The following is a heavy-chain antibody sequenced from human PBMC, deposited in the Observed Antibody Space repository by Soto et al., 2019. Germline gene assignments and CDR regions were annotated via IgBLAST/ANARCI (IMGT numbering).Heavy chain of an antibody. D-gene: IGHD5-18*01. CDR2: IYYSGST. CDR3: ARGRGRRGYSYGYYFDY. J-gene: IGHJ4*02. CDR1: GGSISSGGYY. V-gene: IGHV4-31*03. Sequence: SETLSLTCTVSGGSISSGGYYWSWIRQHPGKGLEWIGYIYYSGSTYYNPSLKSRVTISVDTSKNQFSLKLSSVTAADTAVYYCARGRGRRGYSYGYYFDYWGQGTLVTVSS.